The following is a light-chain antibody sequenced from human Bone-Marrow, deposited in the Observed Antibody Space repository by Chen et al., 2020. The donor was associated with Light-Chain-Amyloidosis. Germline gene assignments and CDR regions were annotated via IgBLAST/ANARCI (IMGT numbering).Light chain of an antibody. CDR1: DLPTKY. CDR2: RDT. CDR3: QSADSSGTYEVI. Sequence: SYALTQPPSVSVSPGQTARITCSGDDLPTKYAYWYQQKPGQAPVLVIHRDTERPSGISERFSGSSSRTTATLTISGVQAEDEADYHCQSADSSGTYEVIFGGGTKLTVL. J-gene: IGLJ2*01. V-gene: IGLV3-25*03.